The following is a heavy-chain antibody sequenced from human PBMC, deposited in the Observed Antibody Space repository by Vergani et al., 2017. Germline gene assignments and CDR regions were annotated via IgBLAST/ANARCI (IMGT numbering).Heavy chain of an antibody. Sequence: EVQLLESGGGLVQPGGSLRLSCAASGFTFSSYAMSWVRQAPGKGLEWVSAISGSGGSTYYADSVKGRFTISRDNSKNTLYLQMNSLRAEDTAVYYCANYYGSGSYYPTYYYYGMDVWGQGPTVTVSS. CDR2: ISGSGGST. V-gene: IGHV3-23*01. D-gene: IGHD3-10*01. J-gene: IGHJ6*02. CDR3: ANYYGSGSYYPTYYYYGMDV. CDR1: GFTFSSYA.